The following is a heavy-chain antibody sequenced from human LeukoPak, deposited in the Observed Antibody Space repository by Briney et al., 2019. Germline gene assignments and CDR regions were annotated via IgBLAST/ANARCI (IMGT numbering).Heavy chain of an antibody. CDR1: GGTFSRFA. J-gene: IGHJ4*02. CDR3: AREWGLESSGYYYAY. V-gene: IGHV1-69*13. CDR2: ITPIFGTA. D-gene: IGHD3-22*01. Sequence: SVKVSCKAYGGTFSRFAISWVRQAPGQGFEWMGGITPIFGTANFAQKFQGRVSITADGSTSTAFMELSSLRSEDTAVYYCAREWGLESSGYYYAYWGQGTLVTVSS.